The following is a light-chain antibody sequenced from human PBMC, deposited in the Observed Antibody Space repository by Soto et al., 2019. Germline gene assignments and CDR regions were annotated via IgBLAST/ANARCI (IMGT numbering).Light chain of an antibody. J-gene: IGLJ1*01. CDR2: EVT. CDR1: SSDIGDYNY. CDR3: SSYAGNNNYV. Sequence: QPPSASGSPGPTFTFSCTGTSSDIGDYNYVSWYQQHPGKAPKLMIYEVTKRPSGVPDRFSGSKSGNTASLTVSGLQADAEAHYYCSSYAGNNNYVFGTGTKVTVL. V-gene: IGLV2-8*01.